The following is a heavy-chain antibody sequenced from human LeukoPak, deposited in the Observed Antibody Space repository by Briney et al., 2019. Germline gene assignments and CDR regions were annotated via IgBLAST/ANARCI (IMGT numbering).Heavy chain of an antibody. V-gene: IGHV3-23*01. CDR2: ISGSGGST. D-gene: IGHD2-21*02. CDR3: ARDRVVTGICGALDS. J-gene: IGHJ3*02. Sequence: GGSLRLSCAASGFAFSSNAMSWVRQAPGKGLEWVSAISGSGGSTHYADSVKGRFTISRDNSKNTLYLQMNSLRAEDTAVYYCARDRVVTGICGALDSWGQGTMVTVSS. CDR1: GFAFSSNA.